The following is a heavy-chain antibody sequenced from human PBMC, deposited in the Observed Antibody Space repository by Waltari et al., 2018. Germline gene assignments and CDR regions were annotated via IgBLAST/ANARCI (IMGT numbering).Heavy chain of an antibody. J-gene: IGHJ3*01. CDR3: ARDQYGGYPPNAFDL. V-gene: IGHV1-2*02. Sequence: QAQLMQSGAEVKQPGASVKVSCKASGYAFSGFYIHWVRQAPGQGLERMGWVNPNSCDTHHAQKFQDSVTLTRDTSITTTYLELSSLTSDDAAVYFCARDQYGGYPPNAFDLWGQGTKVTVSS. D-gene: IGHD3-16*02. CDR1: GYAFSGFY. CDR2: VNPNSCDT.